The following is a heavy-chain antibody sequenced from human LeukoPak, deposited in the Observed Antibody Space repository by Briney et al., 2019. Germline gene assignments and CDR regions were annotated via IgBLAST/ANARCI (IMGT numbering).Heavy chain of an antibody. CDR2: INPNSGDT. CDR1: RYTFTGNY. CDR3: ARGLGYCSGGTCAPGALDI. Sequence: ASVKVSCKASRYTFTGNYIHWVRQAPGQGLEWMGWINPNSGDTNYAQNFQGRVTMTRDRSISTAYMELSRLTSDDTAVYSCARGLGYCSGGTCAPGALDIWGQGTMVTVSS. D-gene: IGHD2-15*01. V-gene: IGHV1-2*02. J-gene: IGHJ3*02.